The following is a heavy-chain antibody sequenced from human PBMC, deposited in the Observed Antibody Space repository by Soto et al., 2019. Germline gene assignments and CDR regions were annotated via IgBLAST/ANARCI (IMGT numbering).Heavy chain of an antibody. CDR1: GGSISSSNW. CDR2: IYHSGST. CDR3: ARVGLDYYDSRDSFDY. J-gene: IGHJ4*02. V-gene: IGHV4-4*02. Sequence: QVQLQESGPGLVKPSGTLSLTCAVSGGSISSSNWWSWVRQPPGKGLEWIGEIYHSGSTNYNPSLKSRVTISVDKSKNQFSLKLSAVTAADTAVYYWARVGLDYYDSRDSFDYWGQGTLVTVSS. D-gene: IGHD3-22*01.